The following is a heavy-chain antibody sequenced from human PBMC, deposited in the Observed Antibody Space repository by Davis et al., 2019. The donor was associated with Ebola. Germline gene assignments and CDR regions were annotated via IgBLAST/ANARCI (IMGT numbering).Heavy chain of an antibody. CDR2: VYYTGSA. CDR1: GGFISSFY. Sequence: SGTLSLTCNVSGGFISSFYWTWIRQSPQMGLEWIGNVYYTGSANYNPSVRSRATISVDTSKKQFSLSLKSVTAADTAVYYCARGDSSSFLKWFDPWGKGSPVTVSP. J-gene: IGHJ5*02. CDR3: ARGDSSSFLKWFDP. D-gene: IGHD6-13*01. V-gene: IGHV4-59*01.